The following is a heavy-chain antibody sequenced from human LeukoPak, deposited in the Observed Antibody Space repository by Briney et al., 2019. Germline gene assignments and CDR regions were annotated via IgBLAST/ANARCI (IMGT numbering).Heavy chain of an antibody. Sequence: GGSLRLSCAASGFTFSSYSMNWVRQAPGKGLEWVSSISSSSSYIYYADSVKGRFTISRDNAKNSLYLQMNSLRAEDTAVYYCARVVGGWLQFRYYYGMDVWGQGTTVTVSS. J-gene: IGHJ6*02. CDR2: ISSSSSYI. CDR3: ARVVGGWLQFRYYYGMDV. CDR1: GFTFSSYS. V-gene: IGHV3-21*01. D-gene: IGHD5-24*01.